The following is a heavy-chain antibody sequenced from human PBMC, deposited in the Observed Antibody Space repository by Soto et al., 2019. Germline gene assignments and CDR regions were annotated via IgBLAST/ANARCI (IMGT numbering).Heavy chain of an antibody. CDR3: ARDNRSPSDYYYGMAV. CDR2: INSDGSST. J-gene: IGHJ6*02. V-gene: IGHV3-74*01. Sequence: GGSLRLSCSASGFTFSSYWMHWVRQAPGKGLVWVSRINSDGSSTSYADSVKGRFTISRDNAKNTLYLQMNSLRAEDTAVYYCARDNRSPSDYYYGMAVWGQGTTVTVSS. D-gene: IGHD1-26*01. CDR1: GFTFSSYW.